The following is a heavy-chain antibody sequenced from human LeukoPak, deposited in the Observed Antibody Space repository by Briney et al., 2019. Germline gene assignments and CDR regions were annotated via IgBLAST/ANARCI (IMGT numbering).Heavy chain of an antibody. CDR2: INHSGST. Sequence: SETLSLTCAVYGGSFSGYYWSWIRQPPGKGLEWIGEINHSGSTNYNPSLKSRVTISVDTSKNQFSLKLSPVTAADTAVYYCARAKRVRPFDYWGQGTLVTVSS. CDR1: GGSFSGYY. V-gene: IGHV4-34*01. CDR3: ARAKRVRPFDY. D-gene: IGHD1-1*01. J-gene: IGHJ4*02.